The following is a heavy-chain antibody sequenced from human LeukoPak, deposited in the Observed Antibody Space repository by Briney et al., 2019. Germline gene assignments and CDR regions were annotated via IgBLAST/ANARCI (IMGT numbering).Heavy chain of an antibody. Sequence: GGSLRLSCEASGFILDTYSMIWVRQAPGKGLEYIAYISVSGSTDYADSVKGRFTISRDSAKNSLYLQMNRLRGEDTAVYYCARDRKSGSGQGGFDPWGQGTLVTVSS. V-gene: IGHV3-48*01. D-gene: IGHD1-26*01. J-gene: IGHJ5*02. CDR1: GFILDTYS. CDR3: ARDRKSGSGQGGFDP. CDR2: ISVSGST.